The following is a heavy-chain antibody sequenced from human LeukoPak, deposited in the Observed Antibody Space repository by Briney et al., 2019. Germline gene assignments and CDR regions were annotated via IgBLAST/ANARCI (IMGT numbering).Heavy chain of an antibody. CDR3: ARMSYYDSSGDNWFDP. Sequence: ASVKVSCKASGYTFTCYYMHWVRQAHGQGLEWMGWINPNSGGTNYAQKFQGRVTMTTDTSISTAYMELSSLRSEDTAVYYCARMSYYDSSGDNWFDPWGQGTLVTVSS. CDR2: INPNSGGT. V-gene: IGHV1-2*02. D-gene: IGHD3-22*01. J-gene: IGHJ5*02. CDR1: GYTFTCYY.